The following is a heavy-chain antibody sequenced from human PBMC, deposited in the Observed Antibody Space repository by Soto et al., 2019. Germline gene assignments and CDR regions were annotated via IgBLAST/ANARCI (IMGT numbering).Heavy chain of an antibody. V-gene: IGHV3-33*01. Sequence: GGSLRLSCAASGFGVHNYGIHWVRQAPGKGLDWVAVIWFDGSNKYYADSVMGRFTISRDNSRNTVDLQMSSLRAEDTAVYYCVRDPPPLMAIHAGSHDAFDLWGQGTMVTVSS. J-gene: IGHJ3*01. CDR1: GFGVHNYG. CDR3: VRDPPPLMAIHAGSHDAFDL. D-gene: IGHD2-8*01. CDR2: IWFDGSNK.